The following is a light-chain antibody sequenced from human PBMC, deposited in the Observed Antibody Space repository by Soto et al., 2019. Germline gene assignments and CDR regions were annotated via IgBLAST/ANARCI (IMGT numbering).Light chain of an antibody. CDR2: DAS. V-gene: IGKV3-11*01. Sequence: DIVLTQSPATLSLSPGQRATLSCRASQSVSSYLAWYQQKPGQAPRLLIYDASNRATGIPARFSGSGSGTDFTLTISSLEPEDFAVYYCQQRSIWPPLTFGGGTQVEIK. CDR3: QQRSIWPPLT. J-gene: IGKJ4*01. CDR1: QSVSSY.